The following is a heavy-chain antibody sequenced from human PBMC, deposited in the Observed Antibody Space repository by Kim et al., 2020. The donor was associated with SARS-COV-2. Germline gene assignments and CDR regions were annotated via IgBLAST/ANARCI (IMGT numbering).Heavy chain of an antibody. J-gene: IGHJ4*02. CDR2: SSTI. V-gene: IGHV3-48*04. CDR3: AREGDFDY. Sequence: SSTIYYADSVKDRFTISRDNAKNSLYLQMNSLRAEDTAVYYCAREGDFDYWGQGTLVTVSS.